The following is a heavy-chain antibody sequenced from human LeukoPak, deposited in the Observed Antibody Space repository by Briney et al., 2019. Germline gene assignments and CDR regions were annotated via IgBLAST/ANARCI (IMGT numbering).Heavy chain of an antibody. CDR3: ARYPNNHDSRFREKGFDY. CDR2: IYYGGST. Sequence: SETLSLTCTVSGGSISSYYWSWIRQPPGKGLEWIGYIYYGGSTNYNPSLKSRVTISVDTSKNQFSLKLSSVTAADTAVYYCARYPNNHDSRFREKGFDYWGQGTLVTVSS. V-gene: IGHV4-59*01. CDR1: GGSISSYY. D-gene: IGHD3-22*01. J-gene: IGHJ4*02.